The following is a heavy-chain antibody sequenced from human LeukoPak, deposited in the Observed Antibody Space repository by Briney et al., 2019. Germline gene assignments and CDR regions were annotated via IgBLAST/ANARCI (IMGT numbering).Heavy chain of an antibody. CDR3: ARVQRGYSGRTTPQNNWFDP. D-gene: IGHD5-12*01. CDR1: GYSISSGYY. Sequence: SETLSLTCNVSGYSISSGYYWGWIRQPPGKGLEWIGSIYHSGSTYYNPSLKSRVTISVDTSKNQFSLKLSSVTAADTAVYYCARVQRGYSGRTTPQNNWFDPWGQGTLVTVSS. CDR2: IYHSGST. J-gene: IGHJ5*02. V-gene: IGHV4-38-2*02.